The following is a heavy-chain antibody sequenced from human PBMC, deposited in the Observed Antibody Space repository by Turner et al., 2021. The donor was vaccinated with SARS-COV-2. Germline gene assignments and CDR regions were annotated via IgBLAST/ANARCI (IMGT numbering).Heavy chain of an antibody. Sequence: HVQLVESGGGVVQPGRSLSLSCAASGFTFRGYGMHWVRQAPGKGLEWVEGISYDGSNKYYADSVKGRVTISRDNSKNTLYLQMNSLRAEDTAVYYCAKDGAPFLVYFGEPTFYFDYWGQGTLVTVSS. D-gene: IGHD3-10*01. V-gene: IGHV3-30*18. CDR3: AKDGAPFLVYFGEPTFYFDY. CDR2: ISYDGSNK. CDR1: GFTFRGYG. J-gene: IGHJ4*02.